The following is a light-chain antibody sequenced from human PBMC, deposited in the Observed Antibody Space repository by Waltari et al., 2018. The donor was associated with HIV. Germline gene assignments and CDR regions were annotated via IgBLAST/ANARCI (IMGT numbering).Light chain of an antibody. J-gene: IGKJ4*01. CDR2: GAS. Sequence: EIVMTQSPATLSVSPGERATLSCRASQSVGDNLAWYQQKPGQPPRVLIYGASTRATGVPARCSGSGSGTDFTLAISSLQSEDFAVYYCQQYTRWPLTFGGGTKVEIK. CDR3: QQYTRWPLT. V-gene: IGKV3-15*01. CDR1: QSVGDN.